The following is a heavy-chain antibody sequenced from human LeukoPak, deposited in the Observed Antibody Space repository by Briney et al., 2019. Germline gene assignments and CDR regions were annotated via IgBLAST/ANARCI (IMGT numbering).Heavy chain of an antibody. CDR1: GGSISSYY. CDR2: IYYSGST. Sequence: PSETLSLTCTVSGGSISSYYWRWIRQPPGKGLEWIGYIYYSGSTNYNPSLKSRVTISVDTSKNQFSLKLSSVTAADTAVYYCARDGGNAPYYYYYGMDVWGQGTTVTVSS. V-gene: IGHV4-59*01. J-gene: IGHJ6*02. D-gene: IGHD4-23*01. CDR3: ARDGGNAPYYYYYGMDV.